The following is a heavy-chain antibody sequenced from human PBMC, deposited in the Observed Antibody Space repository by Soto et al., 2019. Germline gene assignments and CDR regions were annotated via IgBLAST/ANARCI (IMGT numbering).Heavy chain of an antibody. V-gene: IGHV4-39*01. Sequence: SETLSLTCTVSGGSISSSSYYWGWIRQPPGKGLEWIGSIYYSGSTYYNPSLKSRVTISVDTSKNQFSLKLSSVTAADTAVYYCASGEFFDSRSGYYFDYWGQGILVTVSS. D-gene: IGHD3-10*01. CDR3: ASGEFFDSRSGYYFDY. CDR2: IYYSGST. CDR1: GGSISSSSYY. J-gene: IGHJ4*02.